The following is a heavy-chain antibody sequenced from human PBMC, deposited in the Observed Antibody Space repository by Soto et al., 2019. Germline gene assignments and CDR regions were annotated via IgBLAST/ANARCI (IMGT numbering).Heavy chain of an antibody. CDR3: TRDLGAYSSGWYYFDY. CDR2: IRSKAYGGTT. J-gene: IGHJ4*02. V-gene: IGHV3-49*05. D-gene: IGHD6-19*01. CDR1: GFTFGDYA. Sequence: KPVGSLRLSCTASGFTFGDYAMSWFRQAPGKGLEWVGFIRSKAYGGTTEYAASVKGRFTISRDDSKSIAYLQMNSLKTEDTAVYYCTRDLGAYSSGWYYFDYWGQGTLVTVSS.